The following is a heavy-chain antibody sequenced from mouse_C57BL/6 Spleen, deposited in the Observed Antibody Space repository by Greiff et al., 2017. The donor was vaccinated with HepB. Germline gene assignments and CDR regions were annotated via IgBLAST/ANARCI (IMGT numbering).Heavy chain of an antibody. D-gene: IGHD2-3*01. J-gene: IGHJ2*01. CDR1: GFNIKDYY. V-gene: IGHV14-2*01. Sequence: EVQLQQSGAELVKPGASVKLSCTASGFNIKDYYMHWVKQRTEQGLEWIGRIDPEDGETKYAPNFQGKATITADTSSNTAYLQLSSLTSEDTAVYYCARSEGDGYSGYWGQGTTLTVSS. CDR3: ARSEGDGYSGY. CDR2: IDPEDGET.